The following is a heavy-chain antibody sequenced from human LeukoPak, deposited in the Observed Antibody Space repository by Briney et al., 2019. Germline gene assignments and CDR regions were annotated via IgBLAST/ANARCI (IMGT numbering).Heavy chain of an antibody. Sequence: GASVKVSCKASGYTFISYGISWVRQAPGQGLEWMGWISAYNGNTNYAQKLQGRVTMTTDTSTSTAYMELRSLRSDDTAVYYCARDDSGWYWDDAFDIWGQGTMVTVSS. CDR1: GYTFISYG. CDR3: ARDDSGWYWDDAFDI. CDR2: ISAYNGNT. D-gene: IGHD6-19*01. J-gene: IGHJ3*02. V-gene: IGHV1-18*01.